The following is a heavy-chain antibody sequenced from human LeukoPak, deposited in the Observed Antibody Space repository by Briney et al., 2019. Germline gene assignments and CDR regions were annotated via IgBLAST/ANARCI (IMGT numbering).Heavy chain of an antibody. CDR2: IKSRTDGGTT. CDR1: GFTFSNAW. V-gene: IGHV3-15*01. CDR3: TTYGSGRKFDY. J-gene: IGHJ4*02. D-gene: IGHD3-10*01. Sequence: GGSLRLSCTASGFTFSNAWMSWVRQAPGKGLEWVGRIKSRTDGGTTDYAAPVKGRFTISRDDSTNTLYLQMNSLKSEDTAVYYCTTYGSGRKFDYWGQGILVTVSS.